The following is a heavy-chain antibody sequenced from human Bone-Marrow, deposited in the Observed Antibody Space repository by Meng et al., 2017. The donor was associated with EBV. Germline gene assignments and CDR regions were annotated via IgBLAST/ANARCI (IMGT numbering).Heavy chain of an antibody. CDR3: ARRYSSSWYGPNWFDP. CDR2: INTNSGNP. Sequence: VRLLPPGSELKQAGASVKVSWKASGYTFTSYAMNWVRQAPGQGLEWMGWINTNSGNPTYAQGFTGRFVFSLDTSVSTAYLQISSLKAEDTAVYYCARRYSSSWYGPNWFDPWGQGTLVTVSS. CDR1: GYTFTSYA. D-gene: IGHD6-13*01. V-gene: IGHV7-4-1*02. J-gene: IGHJ5*02.